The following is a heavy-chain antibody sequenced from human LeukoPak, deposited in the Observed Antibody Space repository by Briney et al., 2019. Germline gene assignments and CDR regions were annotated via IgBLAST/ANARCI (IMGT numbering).Heavy chain of an antibody. D-gene: IGHD2-15*01. CDR3: AREDCGGSCLNSRWFDP. J-gene: IGHJ5*02. Sequence: AGGSLRLSCAASGFTFSSYWMSWVRQAPGKGLEWVANIKQDGSEKYYVDSVKGRFAISRDNAKNSLYLQMNSLRVEDTAVYHCAREDCGGSCLNSRWFDPWGQGTLVTVSS. CDR2: IKQDGSEK. V-gene: IGHV3-7*03. CDR1: GFTFSSYW.